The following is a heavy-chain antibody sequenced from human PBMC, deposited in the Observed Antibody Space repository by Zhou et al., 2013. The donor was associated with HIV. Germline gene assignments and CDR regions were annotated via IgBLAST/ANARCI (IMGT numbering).Heavy chain of an antibody. CDR2: IIPVFGTT. D-gene: IGHD1-26*01. Sequence: QVQLVQSGAKVKKPGSSVKVSCKVSGGTFSSYAINWVRQAPGQGLEWMGRIIPVFGTTNYAQKFQGRVTITADQSTSTAYMELSSLRSGDTAIYYCARTPSISYYLHYVDYWGQGTLVTVSS. CDR1: GGTFSSYA. CDR3: ARTPSISYYLHYVDY. V-gene: IGHV1-69*13. J-gene: IGHJ4*02.